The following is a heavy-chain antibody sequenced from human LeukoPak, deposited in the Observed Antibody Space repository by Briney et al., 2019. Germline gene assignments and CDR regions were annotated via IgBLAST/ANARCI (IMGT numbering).Heavy chain of an antibody. CDR3: ARDLASLGSSWPFDY. CDR2: IYYSGST. CDR1: GGSISSSSYY. Sequence: SETLSLTCTVSGGSISSSSYYWGCIRQPPGKGLECIGSIYYSGSTYYNPSLKSQVTISVDTSKNQFSLKLSSVTAADTAVYYCARDLASLGSSWPFDYWGQGTLVTVSS. V-gene: IGHV4-39*07. J-gene: IGHJ4*02. D-gene: IGHD6-13*01.